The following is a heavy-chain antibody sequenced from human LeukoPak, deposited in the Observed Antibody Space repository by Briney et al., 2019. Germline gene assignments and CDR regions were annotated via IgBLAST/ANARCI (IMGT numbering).Heavy chain of an antibody. CDR3: ARGRGQWLESGPDY. CDR1: GGSFSGYY. D-gene: IGHD6-19*01. V-gene: IGHV4-34*01. CDR2: INHSGST. Sequence: SETLSLTCAVYGGSFSGYYWSWIRQPPGKGLEWIGEINHSGSTNYNPSLKSRVTISVDTSKNQFSLKLSSVTAADTAVYCCARGRGQWLESGPDYWGQGTLVTVSS. J-gene: IGHJ4*02.